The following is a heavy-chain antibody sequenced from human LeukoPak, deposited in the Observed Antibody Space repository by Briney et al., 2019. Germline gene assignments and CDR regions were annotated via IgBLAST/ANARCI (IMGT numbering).Heavy chain of an antibody. V-gene: IGHV4-34*01. CDR1: GGSFSGYY. Sequence: SETLSLTCAVYGGSFSGYYWSWIRQPPGKGLEWIGEINHSGSTNYNPSLKSRVTISVDTSKNQFSLKLSSVTAADTAVYYCARRIAVAGHYDYWGQGTLVTVSS. D-gene: IGHD6-19*01. CDR3: ARRIAVAGHYDY. CDR2: INHSGST. J-gene: IGHJ4*02.